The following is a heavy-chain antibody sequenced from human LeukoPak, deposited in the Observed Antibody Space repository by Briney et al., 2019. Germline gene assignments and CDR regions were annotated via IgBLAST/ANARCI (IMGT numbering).Heavy chain of an antibody. CDR1: GDSVPSNTAA. Sequence: SQTLSLSCALSGDSVPSNTAAWNWIRPSPSRGLEWLGRTFYRSKWYDDYAPSVKSRITINPDTSKNQFSLHLNSVTPEDTAVYYCAREVAGTWAFDIWGQGTMVTVS. CDR3: AREVAGTWAFDI. CDR2: TFYRSKWYD. V-gene: IGHV6-1*01. J-gene: IGHJ3*02. D-gene: IGHD6-19*01.